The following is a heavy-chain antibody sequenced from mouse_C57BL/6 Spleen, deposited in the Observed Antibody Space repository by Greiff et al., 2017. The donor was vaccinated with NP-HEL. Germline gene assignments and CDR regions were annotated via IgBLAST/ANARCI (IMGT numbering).Heavy chain of an antibody. Sequence: QVQLKQPGAELVMPGASVKLSCKASGYTFTSYWMHWVKQRPGQGLEWIGEIDPSDSYTNYNQKFKGKSTLTVDKSSSTAYMQLSSLTSEDSAVYYCARWNYAFSYWGQGTLVTVSA. D-gene: IGHD1-1*02. CDR1: GYTFTSYW. CDR2: IDPSDSYT. CDR3: ARWNYAFSY. J-gene: IGHJ3*01. V-gene: IGHV1-69*01.